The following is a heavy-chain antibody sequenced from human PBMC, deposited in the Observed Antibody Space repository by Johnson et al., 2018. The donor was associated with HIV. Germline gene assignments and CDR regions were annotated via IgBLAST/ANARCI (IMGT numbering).Heavy chain of an antibody. D-gene: IGHD3-22*01. Sequence: VQLVEFGGGLLQPGGSLRLSCAASGFTFSSYAMNWVRQAPGRGLEWVSGISWNSGSIGYADSVKGRFTISRDNAKNSLYLQMNSLRAEDTALYYCAKDNDSSGSDAFDIWGQGTMVTVSS. CDR1: GFTFSSYA. J-gene: IGHJ3*02. CDR2: ISWNSGSI. V-gene: IGHV3-9*01. CDR3: AKDNDSSGSDAFDI.